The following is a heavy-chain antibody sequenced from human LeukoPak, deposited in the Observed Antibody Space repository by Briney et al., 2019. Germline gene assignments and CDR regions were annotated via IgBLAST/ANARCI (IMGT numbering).Heavy chain of an antibody. V-gene: IGHV4-59*01. CDR1: GGSISSYY. D-gene: IGHD3-16*02. CDR3: ARVSYDYVWGSYRYSWFDP. CDR2: IYYSGST. Sequence: SETLSLTCTVSGGSISSYYWSWIRQPPGKGLEWIGYIYYSGSTHYNPSLKSRVTISVDTSKNQFSLKLSSVTAADTAVYYCARVSYDYVWGSYRYSWFDPWGQGTLVTVSS. J-gene: IGHJ5*02.